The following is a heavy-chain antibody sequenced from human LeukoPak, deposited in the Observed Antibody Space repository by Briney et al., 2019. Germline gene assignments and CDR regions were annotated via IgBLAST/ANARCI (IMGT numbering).Heavy chain of an antibody. D-gene: IGHD2-2*02. Sequence: SETLSLTCAVYGGSFSGYYWSWIRQPPGKGLEWIWEINHSGSTNYNPSLKSRVTISVDTSKSQFSLKLSSVTAADTAVYYCASRGYSSSTSCYRNYYYYCMDVWGKGTTVTVSS. V-gene: IGHV4-34*01. CDR3: ASRGYSSSTSCYRNYYYYCMDV. J-gene: IGHJ6*03. CDR1: GGSFSGYY. CDR2: INHSGST.